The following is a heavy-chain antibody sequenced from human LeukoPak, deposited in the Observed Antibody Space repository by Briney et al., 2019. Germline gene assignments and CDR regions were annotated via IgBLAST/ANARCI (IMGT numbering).Heavy chain of an antibody. D-gene: IGHD2-8*01. J-gene: IGHJ4*02. CDR2: INNEGTGT. CDR1: GFSFSAYW. CDR3: VRYDVDARRFDY. V-gene: IGHV3-74*01. Sequence: GGSLRLSCAASGFSFSAYWMPWVRQAPGKGLVWVSRINNEGTGTDYADSVRGRFTISRVNVKNTVYLQMNSLSADDTAMYCCVRYDVDARRFDYWGQGTLVTVSS.